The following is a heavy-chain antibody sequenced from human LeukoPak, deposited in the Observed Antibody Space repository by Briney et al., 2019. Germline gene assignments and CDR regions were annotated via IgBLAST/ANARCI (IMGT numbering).Heavy chain of an antibody. D-gene: IGHD2-15*01. Sequence: GGSLRLSWAASGFTFDDYGMSWVRQAPGKGLEWVSGVNWNGGSTGYADSVKGRFTISRDNAKNSLYLQMNSLRAEDTALYYCARDLGGGYCSGGSCYSATLDYWGQGTLVTVSS. J-gene: IGHJ4*02. V-gene: IGHV3-20*04. CDR1: GFTFDDYG. CDR3: ARDLGGGYCSGGSCYSATLDY. CDR2: VNWNGGST.